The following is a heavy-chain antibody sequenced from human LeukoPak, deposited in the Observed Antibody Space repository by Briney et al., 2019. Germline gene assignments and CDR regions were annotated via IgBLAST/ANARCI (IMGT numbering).Heavy chain of an antibody. CDR3: ARGPFTSISRYFDY. CDR2: ISTTSSYI. D-gene: IGHD2-2*01. Sequence: ETLSLTCTVSGYSISSGYYWGWTRQPPGKGLEWVSSISTTSSYIYYADSVKGRFTISRGNAKNSLYLQMNSLRAEDTAVYYCARGPFTSISRYFDYWGQGTLVTVSS. J-gene: IGHJ4*02. V-gene: IGHV3-21*01. CDR1: GYSISSGYY.